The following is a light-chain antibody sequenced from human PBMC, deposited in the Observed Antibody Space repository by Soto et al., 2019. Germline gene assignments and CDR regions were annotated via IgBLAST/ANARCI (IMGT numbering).Light chain of an antibody. V-gene: IGLV2-14*03. CDR2: NVN. J-gene: IGLJ2*01. CDR3: SSYTNTNPVV. Sequence: QSVLTQVASVSGSPGQSITISCTGTSSDVGGYDYVSWYQQHPGKAPKLMIYNVNYRPSGVSDRFSGSKSGDTASLTISGPQAEGEANYYCSSYTNTNPVVFGGGTKVTVL. CDR1: SSDVGGYDY.